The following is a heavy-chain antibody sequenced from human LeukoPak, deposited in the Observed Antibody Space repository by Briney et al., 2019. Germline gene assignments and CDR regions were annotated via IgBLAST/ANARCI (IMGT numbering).Heavy chain of an antibody. Sequence: GGSLRLSCAASGFTFSDYSMNWVRQAPGKGLEWVSSISRNSRHVYYGDSVWGRFTISRDDARNSLFLEMNSLRAEDMAVYYCVRDFMAVGGITACLHYWGQGTLVTVSS. V-gene: IGHV3-21*01. CDR2: ISRNSRHV. J-gene: IGHJ4*02. CDR1: GFTFSDYS. CDR3: VRDFMAVGGITACLHY. D-gene: IGHD1-26*01.